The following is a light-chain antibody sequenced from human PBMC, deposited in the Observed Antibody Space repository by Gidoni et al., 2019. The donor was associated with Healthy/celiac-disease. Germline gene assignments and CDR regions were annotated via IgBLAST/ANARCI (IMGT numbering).Light chain of an antibody. Sequence: DIQMTQPPSSPSASVGDRVTITCRASQSICSYFNWYQQKPGKAPKLLIYAASSLQSGVPSRFSGSGSGTDFTLTISSLQPEDFATYYCQQSYSTLLTFGQGTRLEIK. J-gene: IGKJ5*01. CDR1: QSICSY. V-gene: IGKV1-39*01. CDR2: AAS. CDR3: QQSYSTLLT.